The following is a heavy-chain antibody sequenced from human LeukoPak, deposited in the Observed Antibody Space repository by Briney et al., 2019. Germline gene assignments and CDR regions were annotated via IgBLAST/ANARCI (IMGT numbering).Heavy chain of an antibody. Sequence: GGSLRLSCAASGFTFSSYAMSWVRQAPGKGLEWVSAISGSGGSTYYADSVKGRFTISRDNSRNTLYLQMNSLRAEDTAVYYCAKDHPVGGIAAPDYWGQGTLVTVSS. CDR2: ISGSGGST. D-gene: IGHD6-13*01. CDR3: AKDHPVGGIAAPDY. V-gene: IGHV3-23*01. CDR1: GFTFSSYA. J-gene: IGHJ4*02.